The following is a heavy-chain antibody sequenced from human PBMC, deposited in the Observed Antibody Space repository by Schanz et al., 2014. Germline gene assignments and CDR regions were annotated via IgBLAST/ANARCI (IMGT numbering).Heavy chain of an antibody. D-gene: IGHD3-22*01. Sequence: EVQLLESGGGLVQPGGSLRLSCAASGFTFSGFWMTWVRQAPEKRLEYVSSISSNGDMTFYANSVQGRFTIFTNNAKSTLYPPLGSLSTEDTAVYFCARDKRYYLFDYWGQGALVTVSS. V-gene: IGHV3-64*01. J-gene: IGHJ4*02. CDR1: GFTFSGFW. CDR2: ISSNGDMT. CDR3: ARDKRYYLFDY.